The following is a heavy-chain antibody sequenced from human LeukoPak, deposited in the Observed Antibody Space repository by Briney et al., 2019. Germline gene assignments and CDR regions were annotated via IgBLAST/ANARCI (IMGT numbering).Heavy chain of an antibody. D-gene: IGHD3-9*01. CDR1: GGSISSYY. V-gene: IGHV4-4*07. CDR3: ARDKLRYYRPNAFDI. J-gene: IGHJ3*02. Sequence: PSETLSLTCTVSGGSISSYYWSWIRQPAGKGLEWIGRIYTSGSTNYNPSLKSRVTISVDTSKNQFSLKLSSVTPEDTAVYYCARDKLRYYRPNAFDIWGQGTMVTVSS. CDR2: IYTSGST.